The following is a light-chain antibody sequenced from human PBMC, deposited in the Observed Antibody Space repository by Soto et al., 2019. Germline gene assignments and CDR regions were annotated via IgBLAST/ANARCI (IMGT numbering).Light chain of an antibody. Sequence: QSALTQPPSASGSPGQSVTISCTGTSGDVGTYNYVSWYQQHPGKAPKLIIYEVTKRPSGVPDRFSGSKSGNTASLTVSGLKAEDEADYYCSSFGASNNVFGTGTKVTVL. J-gene: IGLJ1*01. CDR1: SGDVGTYNY. CDR2: EVT. V-gene: IGLV2-8*01. CDR3: SSFGASNNV.